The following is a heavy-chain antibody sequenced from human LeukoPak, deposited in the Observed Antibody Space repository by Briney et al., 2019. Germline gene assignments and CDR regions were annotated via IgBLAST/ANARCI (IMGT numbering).Heavy chain of an antibody. CDR3: ARVPARGDYYDSSGPGY. CDR2: ISYDGSNK. D-gene: IGHD3-22*01. CDR1: GFTFSSYA. V-gene: IGHV3-30*04. J-gene: IGHJ4*02. Sequence: QTGGSLRLSCAASGFTFSSYAMHWVRQAPGKGLEWVAVISYDGSNKCYADSVKGRFTTSRDNSKNTLYLQMNSLRAEDTAVYYCARVPARGDYYDSSGPGYWGQGTLVTVSS.